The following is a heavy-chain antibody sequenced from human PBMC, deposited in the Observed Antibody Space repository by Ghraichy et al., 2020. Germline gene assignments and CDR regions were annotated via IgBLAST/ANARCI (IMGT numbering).Heavy chain of an antibody. J-gene: IGHJ3*02. CDR1: GGSFSGYY. Sequence: SETLSLTCAVYGGSFSGYYWSWIRQPPGKGLEWIGEINHSGSTNYNPSLKSRVTISVDTSKNQFSLKLSSVTAADTAVYYCARGLSRRAAGGQNAFDIWGQGTMVTVSS. CDR2: INHSGST. V-gene: IGHV4-34*01. D-gene: IGHD2-15*01. CDR3: ARGLSRRAAGGQNAFDI.